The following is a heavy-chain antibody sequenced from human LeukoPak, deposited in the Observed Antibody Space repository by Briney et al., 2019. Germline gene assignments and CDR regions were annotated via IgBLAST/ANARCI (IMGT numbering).Heavy chain of an antibody. CDR2: IYYSGST. D-gene: IGHD3-3*01. CDR3: ARHDAYDFWSGYRYYFDY. J-gene: IGHJ4*02. Sequence: PSETLSLTCTVSGGSISSYYWSWIRQPPGKGLEWIGYIYYSGSTNYNPSLKSRVTISVDTSKNQSSLKLSSVTAADTAVYYCARHDAYDFWSGYRYYFDYWGQGTLVTVSS. CDR1: GGSISSYY. V-gene: IGHV4-59*08.